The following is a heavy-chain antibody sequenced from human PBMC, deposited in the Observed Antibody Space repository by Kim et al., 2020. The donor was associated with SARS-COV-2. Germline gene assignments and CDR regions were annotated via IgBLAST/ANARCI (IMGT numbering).Heavy chain of an antibody. D-gene: IGHD4-17*01. J-gene: IGHJ4*02. CDR3: ARANYGGRVFDY. V-gene: IGHV4-31*03. CDR1: GGSISSGGYY. CDR2: IYYSGST. Sequence: SETLSLTCTVSGGSISSGGYYWSWIRQHPGKGLEWIGYIYYSGSTYYNPSLKSRVTISVDTSKNQFSLKLSSVTAADTAVYYCARANYGGRVFDYWGQGTLVTVSS.